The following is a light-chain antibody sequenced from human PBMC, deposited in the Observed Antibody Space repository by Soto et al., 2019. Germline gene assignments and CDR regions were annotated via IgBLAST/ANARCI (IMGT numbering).Light chain of an antibody. CDR1: SSDVGGYNY. J-gene: IGLJ2*01. CDR2: EVS. V-gene: IGLV2-14*01. Sequence: QSALTQPASVSGSPGQSITISCTGTSSDVGGYNYVSWYQQHPGKAPKLMIYEVSNRPSGVSNRFSGSKSGNTASLTISGXXXXXXXXYYCSSYTSSRTLVFGGGTKLTVL. CDR3: SSYTSSRTLV.